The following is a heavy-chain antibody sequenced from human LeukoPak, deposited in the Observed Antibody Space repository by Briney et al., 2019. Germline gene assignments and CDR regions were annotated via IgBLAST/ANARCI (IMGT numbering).Heavy chain of an antibody. D-gene: IGHD3-9*01. CDR2: IIPIFGTA. CDR1: GGTFSSYA. CDR3: ARGEDILTGYYVIDY. V-gene: IGHV1-69*13. J-gene: IGHJ4*02. Sequence: SVKVSCKASGGTFSSYAISWVRQAPGQGLEWMGGIIPIFGTANYAQKFQGRVTITADESTSTAYMELSSLRSEDTAVYYCARGEDILTGYYVIDYWGRGTLVTVSS.